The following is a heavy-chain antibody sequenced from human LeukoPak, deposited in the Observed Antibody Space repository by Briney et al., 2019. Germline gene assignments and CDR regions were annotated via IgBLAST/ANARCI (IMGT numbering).Heavy chain of an antibody. CDR3: ARGRRRDGYNLGVHFDY. J-gene: IGHJ4*02. D-gene: IGHD5-24*01. V-gene: IGHV4-34*01. CDR2: INHSGST. CDR1: GVSFSGYY. Sequence: SETLSLTCAVYGVSFSGYYWSWIRQPPGKGLEWIGEINHSGSTNYNPSLKSRVTISVDTSKNQFSLKLSSVTAADTAVYYCARGRRRDGYNLGVHFDYWGQGTLVTVSS.